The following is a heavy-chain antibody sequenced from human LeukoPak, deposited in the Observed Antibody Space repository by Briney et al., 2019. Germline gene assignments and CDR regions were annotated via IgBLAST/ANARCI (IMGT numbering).Heavy chain of an antibody. CDR2: IYYCGST. Sequence: SLSLTRTVSGGSISSHYCSWVRQPARNGRGWRGYIYYCGSTNSNPSLKSRITISVDTSKNQFSLKLSSVTAADTAVYYCARTIVVVPAAMFGYYYYYMDVWGKGTTVTVSS. V-gene: IGHV4-59*11. J-gene: IGHJ6*03. D-gene: IGHD2-2*01. CDR1: GGSISSHY. CDR3: ARTIVVVPAAMFGYYYYYMDV.